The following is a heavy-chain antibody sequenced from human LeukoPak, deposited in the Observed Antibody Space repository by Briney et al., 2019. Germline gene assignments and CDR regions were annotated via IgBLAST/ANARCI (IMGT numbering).Heavy chain of an antibody. D-gene: IGHD3-22*01. CDR2: ISGSGGST. Sequence: GGSLRLSCAASGFTFSSYATSWVRQAPGKGLEWVSAISGSGGSTYYADSVKGRFTISRDNSKNTLYLQMNSLRAEDTAVYYCAKDDYDSSGYYYATYYFDYWGQGTLVTVSS. V-gene: IGHV3-23*01. J-gene: IGHJ4*02. CDR1: GFTFSSYA. CDR3: AKDDYDSSGYYYATYYFDY.